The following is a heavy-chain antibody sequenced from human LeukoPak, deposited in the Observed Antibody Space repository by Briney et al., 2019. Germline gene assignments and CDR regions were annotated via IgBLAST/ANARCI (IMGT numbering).Heavy chain of an antibody. V-gene: IGHV3-30*02. D-gene: IGHD2-15*01. CDR3: AKDRGRFCRGGSCYGFDS. Sequence: GGSLRLSCAASGFTFSSYGMHWVRQAPGKGLEWVAFIRYDGSNKYYADSVKGRFIISRDNSTNTLYLQMNSLRAEDTAMYYCAKDRGRFCRGGSCYGFDSWGQGTLVTVSS. J-gene: IGHJ4*02. CDR1: GFTFSSYG. CDR2: IRYDGSNK.